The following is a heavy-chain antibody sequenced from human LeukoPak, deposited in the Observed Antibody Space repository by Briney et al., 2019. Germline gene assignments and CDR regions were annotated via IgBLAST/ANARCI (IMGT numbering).Heavy chain of an antibody. D-gene: IGHD1-26*01. CDR3: ARDRGYYGSYSFDY. Sequence: GRSLRLSCAASGFTFSSHGMHWVRQAPGKGLEWVAVIWYDVDNKYYLDSVKGRFTISRDNSKNTVYLQMNGLRVEDTAVYYCARDRGYYGSYSFDYWGQGTLVTVSS. J-gene: IGHJ4*02. CDR2: IWYDVDNK. CDR1: GFTFSSHG. V-gene: IGHV3-33*01.